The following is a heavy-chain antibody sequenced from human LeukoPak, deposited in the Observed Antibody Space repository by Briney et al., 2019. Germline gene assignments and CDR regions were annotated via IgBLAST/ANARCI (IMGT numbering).Heavy chain of an antibody. CDR2: ISSDGSST. J-gene: IGHJ3*01. CDR1: GFTFRNYW. Sequence: GGSLRLSCAASGFTFRNYWMHWVRQAPGKGLVWVSRISSDGSSTSYADSVKGRFTISRDNAKNTLYLQMNSLSTEDTAVYYCARPGSRDWGQGTMVTVSS. CDR3: ARPGSRD. V-gene: IGHV3-74*01. D-gene: IGHD7-27*01.